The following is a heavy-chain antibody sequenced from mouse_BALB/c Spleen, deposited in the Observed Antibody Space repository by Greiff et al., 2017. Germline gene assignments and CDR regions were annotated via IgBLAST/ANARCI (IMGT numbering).Heavy chain of an antibody. CDR2: IYPGDGDT. CDR1: GYTFTSYW. CDR3: ARLGGAPPAY. Sequence: QVQLKESGAELARPGASVKLSCKASGYTFTSYWMQWVKQRPGQGLEWIGAIYPGDGDTRYTQKFKGKATLTADKSSSTAYMQLSSLASEDSAVYYCARLGGAPPAYWGQGTLVTVSA. J-gene: IGHJ3*01. V-gene: IGHV1-87*01. D-gene: IGHD3-1*01.